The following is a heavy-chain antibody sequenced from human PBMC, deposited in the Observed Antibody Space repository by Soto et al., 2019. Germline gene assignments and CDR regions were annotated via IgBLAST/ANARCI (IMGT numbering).Heavy chain of an antibody. CDR2: ISSSSSTI. D-gene: IGHD2-2*03. J-gene: IGHJ5*02. CDR1: GFTFSSYS. Sequence: GGSLRLSCAASGFTFSSYSMNWVRQAPGKGLEWVSYISSSSSTIYYADSVKGRFTISRDNAKNSLYLQMNSLRAEDTAVYYCASMDIVVVPAANGGVMDWFDPWGQGTLVTVSS. V-gene: IGHV3-48*01. CDR3: ASMDIVVVPAANGGVMDWFDP.